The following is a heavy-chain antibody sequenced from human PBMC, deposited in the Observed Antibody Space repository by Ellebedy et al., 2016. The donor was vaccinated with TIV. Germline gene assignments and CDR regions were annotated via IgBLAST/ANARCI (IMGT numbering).Heavy chain of an antibody. Sequence: GESLKISXAASGFTFSYYWMHWVRQAPGKGLMWVSRIHSDGSATTYADSVKGRFTISRDNTRNTLSLEMSSLRAEDTAVYYCERGGVGSFDQWGQGTLVTVSS. V-gene: IGHV3-74*01. CDR2: IHSDGSAT. CDR1: GFTFSYYW. D-gene: IGHD2-8*01. CDR3: ERGGVGSFDQ. J-gene: IGHJ5*02.